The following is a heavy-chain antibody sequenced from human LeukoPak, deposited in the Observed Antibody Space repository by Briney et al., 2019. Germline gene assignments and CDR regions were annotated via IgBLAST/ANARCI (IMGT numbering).Heavy chain of an antibody. CDR2: ISYDGSNK. J-gene: IGHJ4*02. D-gene: IGHD3-22*01. CDR3: ARDGTLYDSSGYSDY. V-gene: IGHV3-30*01. Sequence: PGRSLRLSCAASGFTFSSYAMHWVRRAPGKGLEWVAVISYDGSNKYYADSVKGRFTISRDNSKNTLYLQMNSLRAEDTAVYYCARDGTLYDSSGYSDYWGQGTLVTVSS. CDR1: GFTFSSYA.